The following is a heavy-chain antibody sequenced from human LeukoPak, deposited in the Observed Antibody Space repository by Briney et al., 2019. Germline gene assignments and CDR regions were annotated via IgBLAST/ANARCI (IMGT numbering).Heavy chain of an antibody. CDR3: ARRKYGEGGYFDL. D-gene: IGHD4-17*01. CDR2: IYHSGST. J-gene: IGHJ2*01. CDR1: GYSISSGYY. V-gene: IGHV4-38-2*01. Sequence: SETLSLTCAVSGYSISSGYYWGWIRQPPGKAREGIGSIYHSGSTYYNPSLKRRVTISVDTSKNQFSLKLSSVTAADTAVYYCARRKYGEGGYFDLWGRGTLVTVSS.